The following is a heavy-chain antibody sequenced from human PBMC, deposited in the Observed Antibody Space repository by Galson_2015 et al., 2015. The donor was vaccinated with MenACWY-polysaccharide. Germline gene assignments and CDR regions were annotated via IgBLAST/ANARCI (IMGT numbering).Heavy chain of an antibody. CDR1: GGSMSPYH. J-gene: IGHJ5*02. V-gene: IGHV4-59*01. CDR3: ARIGGMNRGNYYNYGWFDP. D-gene: IGHD1-26*01. Sequence: SETLSLTCTVSGGSMSPYHWTWIRQSPGKGLEWIGWIHNSGGTKNGPSLTSRVTISVDTSENQFSLKLSSVTTADTAVYYCARIGGMNRGNYYNYGWFDPWGQGTLVTVSS. CDR2: IHNSGGT.